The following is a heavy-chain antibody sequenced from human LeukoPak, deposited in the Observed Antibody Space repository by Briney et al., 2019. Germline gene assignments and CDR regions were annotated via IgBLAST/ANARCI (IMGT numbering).Heavy chain of an antibody. D-gene: IGHD5-12*01. V-gene: IGHV3-21*01. J-gene: IGHJ4*02. CDR3: ARELTSSGPDF. CDR1: GLTFSGYS. CDR2: ISKSISNV. Sequence: PGGALRLSCLVSGLTFSGYSMNWVRQAPGKGLEWVSSISKSISNVYYADSVKGRFTISRDNAKNSLYLQMNSLRAEDTAVYYCARELTSSGPDFWGPGTLVTVSS.